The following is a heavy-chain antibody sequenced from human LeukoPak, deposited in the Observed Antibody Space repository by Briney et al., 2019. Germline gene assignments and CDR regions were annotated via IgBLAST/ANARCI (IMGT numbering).Heavy chain of an antibody. Sequence: GGSLRLSCAASGFTFSSYSMNWVRQAPGKGLEWVSSISSSSSYIYYADSVKGRFTISRDNAKNSLYLQMNSLRAEDTAVYYCARDPNYDILTGYPYFDYWGQGALVTVSS. V-gene: IGHV3-21*01. CDR1: GFTFSSYS. CDR2: ISSSSSYI. CDR3: ARDPNYDILTGYPYFDY. D-gene: IGHD3-9*01. J-gene: IGHJ4*02.